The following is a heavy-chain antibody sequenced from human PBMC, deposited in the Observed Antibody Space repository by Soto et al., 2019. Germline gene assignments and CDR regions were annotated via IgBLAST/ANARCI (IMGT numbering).Heavy chain of an antibody. V-gene: IGHV3-23*01. Sequence: PVRPLRVSCTASGFTFVSYAMRRIRQSPGKGLEWVSAIPGSGGSTYYAGSVKVRFTISRYNSKNTLYLQMNNLRVEDTAVYYCAKIGTSSSVSLPLVLLDYWGQGALVTVS. D-gene: IGHD6-6*01. CDR1: GFTFVSYA. J-gene: IGHJ4*02. CDR3: AKIGTSSSVSLPLVLLDY. CDR2: IPGSGGST.